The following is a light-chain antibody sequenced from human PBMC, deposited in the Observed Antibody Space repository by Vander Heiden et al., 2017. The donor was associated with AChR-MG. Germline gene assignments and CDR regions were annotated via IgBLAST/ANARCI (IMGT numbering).Light chain of an antibody. Sequence: IVMTQSPLSLPVPPGAPAPISCMSSQSLLHSNGNHYLDCYLQKQGQSPPLLIYLGAHRASGGPDRLSGSGSGTDVTLRISSVEAEEVGVYYCMQELLTPSTFGQGTKVEI. J-gene: IGKJ1*01. V-gene: IGKV2-28*01. CDR2: LGA. CDR1: QSLLHSNGNHY. CDR3: MQELLTPST.